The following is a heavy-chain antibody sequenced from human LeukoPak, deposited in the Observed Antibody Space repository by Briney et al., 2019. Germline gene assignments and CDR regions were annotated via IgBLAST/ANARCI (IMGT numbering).Heavy chain of an antibody. J-gene: IGHJ4*02. CDR2: ISGSGGST. V-gene: IGHV3-23*01. D-gene: IGHD3-22*01. CDR3: AKPTYYYDSSGYVYYFDY. CDR1: GFTFSSYA. Sequence: GGSLRLSCAASGFTFSSYAMSWVRQAPGKGLEWVSAISGSGGSTYYADSVKGRFTISRDNSKNTLYLQMNSLRAEDTAVHYCAKPTYYYDSSGYVYYFDYWGQGALVTVSS.